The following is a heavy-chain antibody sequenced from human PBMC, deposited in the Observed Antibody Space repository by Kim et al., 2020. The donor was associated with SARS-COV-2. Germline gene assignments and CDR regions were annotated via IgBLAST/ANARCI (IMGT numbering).Heavy chain of an antibody. CDR2: ISYDGSNK. D-gene: IGHD3-10*01. CDR1: GFTFSSYG. CDR3: AKGYYGSGSYAQVYYYYYYGMDV. V-gene: IGHV3-30*18. J-gene: IGHJ6*02. Sequence: GGSLRLSCAASGFTFSSYGMHWVRQAPGKGLEWVAVISYDGSNKYYADSVKGRFTISRDNSKNTLYLQMNSLRAEDTAVYYCAKGYYGSGSYAQVYYYYYYGMDVWGQGTTVTVSS.